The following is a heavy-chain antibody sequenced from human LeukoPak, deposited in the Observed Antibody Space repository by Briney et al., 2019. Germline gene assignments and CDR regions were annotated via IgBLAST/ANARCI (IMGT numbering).Heavy chain of an antibody. D-gene: IGHD6-6*01. V-gene: IGHV4-34*01. CDR1: GGSFSGYY. J-gene: IGHJ4*02. CDR3: ARGEYPDY. CDR2: INHSGST. Sequence: SETLSLTCAVYGGSFSGYYWSWIRQPPGKELEWIGEINHSGSTNYNPSLKSRVTISVDTSKNQFSLKLSSVTAADTAVYYCARGEYPDYWGQGTLVTVSS.